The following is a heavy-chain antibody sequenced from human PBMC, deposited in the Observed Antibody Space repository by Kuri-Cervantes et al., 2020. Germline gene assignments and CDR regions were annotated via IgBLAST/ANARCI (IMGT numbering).Heavy chain of an antibody. J-gene: IGHJ4*02. D-gene: IGHD2-2*01. CDR2: ISWNSGSI. Sequence: SLKISCAASGFTFADYAMHWVRQAPGKGLEWVSGISWNSGSIGYADSVKGRFTISRDNAKNSLYLQMNSLRAEDTALYYCAKSGSVVPAAPIDYWGQGTLVTVSS. CDR1: GFTFADYA. V-gene: IGHV3-9*01. CDR3: AKSGSVVPAAPIDY.